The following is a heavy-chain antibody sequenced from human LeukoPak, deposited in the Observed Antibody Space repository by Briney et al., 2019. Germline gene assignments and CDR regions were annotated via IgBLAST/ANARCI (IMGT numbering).Heavy chain of an antibody. CDR3: ARVAIAAAGTHWFDP. V-gene: IGHV1-2*02. J-gene: IGHJ5*02. CDR2: INPNSGGT. D-gene: IGHD6-13*01. CDR1: GYTFTSYD. Sequence: ASVKVSCKASGYTFTSYDINWVRQATGQGLEWMGWINPNSGGTNYAQKFQGRVTMTRDTSISTAYMELSRLRSDDTAVYYCARVAIAAAGTHWFDPWGQGTLVTVSS.